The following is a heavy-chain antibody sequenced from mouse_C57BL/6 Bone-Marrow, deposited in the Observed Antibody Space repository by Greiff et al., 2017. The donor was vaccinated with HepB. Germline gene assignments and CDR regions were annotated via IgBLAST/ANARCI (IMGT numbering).Heavy chain of an antibody. CDR2: ISNLAYSI. D-gene: IGHD4-1*01. J-gene: IGHJ2*01. V-gene: IGHV5-15*01. CDR1: GFTFSDYG. Sequence: EVQGVESGGGLVQPGGSLKLSCAASGFTFSDYGMAWVRQAPRKGPEWVAFISNLAYSIYYADTVTGRFTISRENAKNTLYLEMSSLRSEDTAMYYCARGTGTAFDYWGQGTTLTVSS. CDR3: ARGTGTAFDY.